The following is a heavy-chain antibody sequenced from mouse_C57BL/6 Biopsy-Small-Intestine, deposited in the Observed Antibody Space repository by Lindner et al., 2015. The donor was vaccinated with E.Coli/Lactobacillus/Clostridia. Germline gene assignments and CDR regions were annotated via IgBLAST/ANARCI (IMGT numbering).Heavy chain of an antibody. Sequence: VQLQESGAELVRPGTSVKVSCKASGYAFTNFLIEWVKQRPGQGLEWIGVINPGSGGTNYNEKFKGKATLTADKSSSTAYMQLSSLTSEDSAVYFCVSYGNFDYCGQGTTLTVSS. CDR3: VSYGNFDY. CDR1: GYAFTNFL. V-gene: IGHV1-54*01. CDR2: INPGSGGT. J-gene: IGHJ2*01. D-gene: IGHD2-1*01.